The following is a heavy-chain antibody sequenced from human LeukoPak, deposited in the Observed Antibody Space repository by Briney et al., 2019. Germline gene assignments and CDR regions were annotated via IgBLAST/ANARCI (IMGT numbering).Heavy chain of an antibody. D-gene: IGHD2-15*01. Sequence: GGSLRLSCADTGFTFCRYWMHWVRQTRGKGVVWVSCISADGSVTRYADSVKGRFTISRDNTESTLYLQMHSLRAEDTAVYYCATAGGDGSRMGFDPWGQGTLVSVSS. CDR3: ATAGGDGSRMGFDP. CDR2: ISADGSVT. V-gene: IGHV3-74*01. J-gene: IGHJ5*02. CDR1: GFTFCRYW.